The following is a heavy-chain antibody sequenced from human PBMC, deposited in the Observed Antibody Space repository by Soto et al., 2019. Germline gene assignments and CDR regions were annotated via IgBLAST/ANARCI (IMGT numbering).Heavy chain of an antibody. J-gene: IGHJ6*02. CDR3: ARERYQVISDGMDV. CDR2: INPETGAT. D-gene: IGHD2-2*01. V-gene: IGHV1-2*02. CDR1: GYTFTGYY. Sequence: QVQLVQSGADVKTPGASVRVSCKASGYTFTGYYVHWVREAPGQGLEWMGWINPETGATSYAQKFQGRVTLSRDTSINTAYLELSSLRFDDAAVYFCARERYQVISDGMDVWRQGTTVTVSS.